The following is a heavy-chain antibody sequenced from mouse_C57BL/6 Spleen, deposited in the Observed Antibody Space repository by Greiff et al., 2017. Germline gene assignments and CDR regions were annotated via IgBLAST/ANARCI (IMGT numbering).Heavy chain of an antibody. J-gene: IGHJ3*01. CDR2: IDPSDSYT. V-gene: IGHV1-50*01. Sequence: LVESGAELVKPGASVKLSCKASGYTFTSYWMQWVKQRPGQGLEWIGEIDPSDSYTNYNQKFKGKATLTVDTSSSTAYMQLSSLTSEDSAVYYCARSTTTVVAKGFAYWGQGTLVTVSA. CDR3: ARSTTTVVAKGFAY. CDR1: GYTFTSYW. D-gene: IGHD1-1*01.